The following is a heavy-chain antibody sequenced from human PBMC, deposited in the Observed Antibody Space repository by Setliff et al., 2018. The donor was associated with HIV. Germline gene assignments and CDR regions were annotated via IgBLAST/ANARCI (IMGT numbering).Heavy chain of an antibody. CDR1: GFTFSDYP. V-gene: IGHV3-48*01. Sequence: GGSLRLSCAASGFTFSDYPMNWVRQAPGKGLEWVSHIYPDSNNIDYTDSVKGRFAISRDNAKNSLYLQMNSLRAEDAAVYYCATDLHWAFDYWGQGSLVTVSS. J-gene: IGHJ4*02. CDR2: IYPDSNNI. CDR3: ATDLHWAFDY. D-gene: IGHD7-27*01.